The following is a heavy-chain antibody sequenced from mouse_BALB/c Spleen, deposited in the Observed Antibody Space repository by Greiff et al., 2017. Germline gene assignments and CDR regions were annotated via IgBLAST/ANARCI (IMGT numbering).Heavy chain of an antibody. CDR3: ARARGYYGSSGRMDY. J-gene: IGHJ4*01. CDR2: INPYNDGT. CDR1: GYTFTSYV. Sequence: EVQLQQSGPELVKPGASVKMSCKASGYTFTSYVMHWVKQKPGQGLEWIGYINPYNDGTKYNEKFKGKATLTSDKSSSTAYMELSSLTSEDSAVYYCARARGYYGSSGRMDYWGQGTSVTVSS. V-gene: IGHV1-14*01. D-gene: IGHD1-1*01.